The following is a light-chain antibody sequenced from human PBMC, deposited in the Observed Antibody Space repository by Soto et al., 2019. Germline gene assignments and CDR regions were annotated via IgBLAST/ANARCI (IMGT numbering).Light chain of an antibody. CDR2: GAS. V-gene: IGKV3-20*01. Sequence: EIVLTQSPDTLSLSPGERATLSCRASQSLSSVYFSWYQHKPGQAPRLLFFGASSRAIGIPDRFSGSGSGTDFTLTIDRLEPEDFAVYYCQQFRTSPTFGGGTKVEIK. CDR1: QSLSSVY. J-gene: IGKJ4*02. CDR3: QQFRTSPT.